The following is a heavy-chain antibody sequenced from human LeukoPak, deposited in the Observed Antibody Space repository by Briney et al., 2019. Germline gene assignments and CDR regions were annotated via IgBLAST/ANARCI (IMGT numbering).Heavy chain of an antibody. CDR3: AREYGSGSSRRRFDP. Sequence: TGGSLRLSCAASGFTFSNYEMNWVRQAPGKGLEWVSYISSGGRTIYYADSVKGRFTISRDNAENSLYLQMNSLRAEDTAVYYCAREYGSGSSRRRFDPWGQGTLVTVSS. V-gene: IGHV3-48*03. CDR1: GFTFSNYE. CDR2: ISSGGRTI. D-gene: IGHD3-10*01. J-gene: IGHJ5*02.